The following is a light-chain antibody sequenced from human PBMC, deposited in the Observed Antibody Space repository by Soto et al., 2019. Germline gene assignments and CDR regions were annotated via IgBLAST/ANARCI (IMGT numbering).Light chain of an antibody. V-gene: IGKV1-5*03. CDR3: QQYDSYSFYT. J-gene: IGKJ2*01. Sequence: DIQMTQSPSTLSASVGDRVTITCRASHSISNWLAWYQQKPGKAPKLLIYKAYSLESGVPSRFSGSGSGTEFTLHISSLQPDDFATYYCQQYDSYSFYTFGQGTKLEIK. CDR1: HSISNW. CDR2: KAY.